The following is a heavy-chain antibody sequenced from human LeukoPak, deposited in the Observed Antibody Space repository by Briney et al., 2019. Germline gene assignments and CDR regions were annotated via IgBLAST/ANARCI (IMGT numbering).Heavy chain of an antibody. J-gene: IGHJ4*02. CDR3: ASPYSSRWYELCY. CDR1: GFTFSSYA. D-gene: IGHD6-13*01. V-gene: IGHV3-30*04. Sequence: TGGSLRLSCAASGFTFSSYAMHWVRQAPGKGLEWVAVISYDGSNKYYADSVKGRFTISRDNAKNSLYLQMNSLRAEDTAVYYCASPYSSRWYELCYWGQGTLVTVSS. CDR2: ISYDGSNK.